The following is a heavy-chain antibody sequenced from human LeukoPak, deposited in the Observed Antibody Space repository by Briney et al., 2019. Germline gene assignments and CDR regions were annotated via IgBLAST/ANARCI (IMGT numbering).Heavy chain of an antibody. V-gene: IGHV3-7*03. CDR1: GFTFSSYW. Sequence: GGSLRLSCAASGFTFSSYWMSWVRQAPGKGLEWVANIKKDGSEKYYVDSVKGRFTISRDNAKNSLYLQMNSLRAEDTAVYYCAKGSQYYYDSSGYSYRYYFDYWGQGTLVTVSS. CDR3: AKGSQYYYDSSGYSYRYYFDY. CDR2: IKKDGSEK. J-gene: IGHJ4*02. D-gene: IGHD3-22*01.